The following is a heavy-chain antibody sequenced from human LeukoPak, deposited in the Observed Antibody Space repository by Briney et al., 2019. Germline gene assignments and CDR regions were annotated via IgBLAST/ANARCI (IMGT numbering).Heavy chain of an antibody. CDR2: IYHSGST. J-gene: IGHJ3*02. V-gene: IGHV4-30-2*01. CDR1: GGSISSGGYY. CDR3: ARAPGYSGYEDDAFDI. Sequence: SETLSLTCTVSGGSISSGGYYWSWIRQPPGKGLEWIGYIYHSGSTYYNPSLKSRVTISVHTSKTQFSLKLSSVPAADTAVYYCARAPGYSGYEDDAFDIWGQGTMVTVSS. D-gene: IGHD5-12*01.